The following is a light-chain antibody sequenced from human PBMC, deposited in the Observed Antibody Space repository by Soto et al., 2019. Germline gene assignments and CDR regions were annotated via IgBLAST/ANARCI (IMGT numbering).Light chain of an antibody. V-gene: IGLV2-23*02. Sequence: QSALTQPASVSGSPGQSITISCTGTSSDVGNYNLVSWYQQHPDKAPKLMIYDVTERPSGVSNRFSGSKSGNTASLTISGLQAEDEADYYCSSYAGRTAFVVFGGGTKLTVL. CDR3: SSYAGRTAFVV. CDR2: DVT. CDR1: SSDVGNYNL. J-gene: IGLJ2*01.